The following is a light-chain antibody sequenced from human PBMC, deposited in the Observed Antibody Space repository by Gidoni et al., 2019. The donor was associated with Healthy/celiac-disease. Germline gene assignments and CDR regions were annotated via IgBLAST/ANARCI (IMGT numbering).Light chain of an antibody. V-gene: IGKV1-5*03. CDR1: QSISSW. CDR3: QQYNSYWVT. CDR2: KAS. Sequence: DIQMTQSPSTLSASVGDRVTIPCRASQSISSWLAWYQQKPGKAPKLLIYKASSLESGVPSRFIVSGSGTEFTLTISSLQPDDFATYYCQQYNSYWVTFXGXTKVEIK. J-gene: IGKJ4*01.